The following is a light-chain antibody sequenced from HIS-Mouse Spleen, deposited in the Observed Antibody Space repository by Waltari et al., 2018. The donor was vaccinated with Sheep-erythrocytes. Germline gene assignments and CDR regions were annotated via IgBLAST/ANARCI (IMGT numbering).Light chain of an antibody. Sequence: QSALTQPRSVSGSPGQSVTISCTGTSSDVGGYNYVSWYQQHPGKAPRLMIYDVSKLPSGVPDRFAGSKSGNTASLTISGLQAEDEADYYCCSYAGSYNHVFATGTKVTAL. V-gene: IGLV2-11*01. J-gene: IGLJ1*01. CDR3: CSYAGSYNHV. CDR1: SSDVGGYNY. CDR2: DVS.